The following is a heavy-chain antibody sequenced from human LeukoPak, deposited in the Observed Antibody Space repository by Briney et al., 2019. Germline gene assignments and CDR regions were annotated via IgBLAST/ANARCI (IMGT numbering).Heavy chain of an antibody. CDR3: ARDSSGWFYYMDV. CDR2: ISSSSSYI. CDR1: GFTFSSYS. J-gene: IGHJ6*03. D-gene: IGHD6-19*01. Sequence: PGGSLRLSCAASGFTFSSYSMNWGRQAPGKGREWVSSISSSSSYIYYADSVKGRLTISRDKAKNSLYLQMNSLRAEDTAVYYCARDSSGWFYYMDVWGKGTTVTVSS. V-gene: IGHV3-21*01.